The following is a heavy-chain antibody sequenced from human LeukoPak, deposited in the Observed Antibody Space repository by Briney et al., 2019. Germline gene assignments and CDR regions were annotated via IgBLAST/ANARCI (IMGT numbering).Heavy chain of an antibody. J-gene: IGHJ4*02. Sequence: GGSLRLSCAASGLTVSSNYMNWVRQAPGKGLEGVSVIYSGGSTYYADSVKGRFTISRDNSKNTLYLQMNSLRAEDTAVYYCAGAQGISARWWGQGTLVTVSS. CDR1: GLTVSSNY. CDR3: AGAQGISARW. CDR2: IYSGGST. D-gene: IGHD6-6*01. V-gene: IGHV3-53*01.